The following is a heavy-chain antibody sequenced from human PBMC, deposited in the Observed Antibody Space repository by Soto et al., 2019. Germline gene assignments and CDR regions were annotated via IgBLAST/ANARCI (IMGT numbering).Heavy chain of an antibody. CDR2: MYITGTT. CDR3: ARDGEYGSGWYFFDP. J-gene: IGHJ5*02. V-gene: IGHV4-4*07. D-gene: IGHD6-13*01. Sequence: SETLSLTCTVSGDSISSYFWSWIRQPAGKGLEWIGRMYITGTTSYNPSFKRRVTMSIDTSKNQFSLKMTSVTAADTAGYYCARDGEYGSGWYFFDPWGQVPRDTVSS. CDR1: GDSISSYF.